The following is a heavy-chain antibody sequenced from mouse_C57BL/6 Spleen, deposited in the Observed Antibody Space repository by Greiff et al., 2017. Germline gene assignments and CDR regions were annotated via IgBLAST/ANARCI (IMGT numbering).Heavy chain of an antibody. Sequence: QVHVKQPGAELVRPGTSVKLSCKASGYTFTSYWMHWVKQRPGQGLEWIGVIDPSDSYTNYNQKFKGKATLTVDTSSSTAYMQLSSLTSEDSAVYYCARDGSNYEAYSGQGTLVTVSA. D-gene: IGHD2-5*01. J-gene: IGHJ3*01. CDR2: IDPSDSYT. V-gene: IGHV1-59*01. CDR3: ARDGSNYEAY. CDR1: GYTFTSYW.